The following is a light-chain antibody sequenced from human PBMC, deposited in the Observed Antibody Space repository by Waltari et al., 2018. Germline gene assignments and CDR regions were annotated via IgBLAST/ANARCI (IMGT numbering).Light chain of an antibody. CDR2: EVS. Sequence: QSALTQPASVSGSPGQSITIPCPGTSRAVGGYNYVSWYQQTPGKAPKLMIYEVSNRPSGVSNRFSGSKSGNTASLTISGLQAEDEADYYCSSYTSSSTWVFGGGTKLTVL. V-gene: IGLV2-14*01. CDR1: SRAVGGYNY. J-gene: IGLJ3*02. CDR3: SSYTSSSTWV.